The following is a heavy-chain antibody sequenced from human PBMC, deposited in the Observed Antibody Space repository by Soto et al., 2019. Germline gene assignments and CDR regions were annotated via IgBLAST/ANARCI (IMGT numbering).Heavy chain of an antibody. V-gene: IGHV4-34*01. CDR2: INHSGST. CDR3: ARAPLARNWFDP. CDR1: GGSFSGYY. Sequence: QVQLQQWGAGLLKPSETLSLTCAVYGGSFSGYYWSWIRQPPGKGLEWIGEINHSGSTNYNPSLKSRVTISVDTSKNQFSLTLSSVTAADTAVYYCARAPLARNWFDPWGQGTLVTVSS. J-gene: IGHJ5*02.